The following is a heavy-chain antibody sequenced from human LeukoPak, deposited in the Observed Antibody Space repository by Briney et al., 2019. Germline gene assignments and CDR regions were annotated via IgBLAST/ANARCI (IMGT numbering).Heavy chain of an antibody. Sequence: SETLSLTCAVYGGSFSGYYWSWIRQPPGKGLEWIGEINHSGSTNYNPSLKSRVTISVDTSKNQFSLKLSSVTAADTAVYYCARHASYYDFWSGYYTLNWFDPWGQGTLVTVSS. J-gene: IGHJ5*02. CDR3: ARHASYYDFWSGYYTLNWFDP. D-gene: IGHD3-3*01. CDR2: INHSGST. V-gene: IGHV4-34*01. CDR1: GGSFSGYY.